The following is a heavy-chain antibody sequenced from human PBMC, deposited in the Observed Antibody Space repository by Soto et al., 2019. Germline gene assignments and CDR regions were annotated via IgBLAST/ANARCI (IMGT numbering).Heavy chain of an antibody. CDR2: INPNSGDT. CDR1: GYTFTGYY. V-gene: IGHV1-2*02. Sequence: GASVKVSCKASGYTFTGYYMHWVRRAPGQGLEWMGWINPNSGDTNYAQKFQGRVTMTRDTSISTAYMELSRLISDDTAVYYCARDSARAAAGTGYYYYGMDVWGQGTTVTVSS. CDR3: ARDSARAAAGTGYYYYGMDV. J-gene: IGHJ6*02. D-gene: IGHD6-13*01.